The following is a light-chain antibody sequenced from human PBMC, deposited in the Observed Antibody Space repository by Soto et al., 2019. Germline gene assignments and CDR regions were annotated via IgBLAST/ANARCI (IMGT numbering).Light chain of an antibody. CDR1: QSVSSSY. J-gene: IGKJ1*01. Sequence: ETVLTQSPGTLSLSPGERATLSCRASQSVSSSYLAWYQQKLGQAPRLLIYDTSSRATGIPDRFSGSWSGTDFTLTISRLEPEDFAVYYCQHYGSSRTFGQGTKVDIK. V-gene: IGKV3-20*01. CDR2: DTS. CDR3: QHYGSSRT.